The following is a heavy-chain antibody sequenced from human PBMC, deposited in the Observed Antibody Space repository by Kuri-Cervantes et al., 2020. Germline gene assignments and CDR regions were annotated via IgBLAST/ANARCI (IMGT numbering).Heavy chain of an antibody. CDR2: ISSGSSYI. D-gene: IGHD5-18*01. V-gene: IGHV3-21*01. Sequence: GESLKTSCAASGFTFSNYGMHWVRQAPGKGLEWVSSISSGSSYIYYADSVKGRFTISRDNAKNSLYLQMNSLRAEDTAVYYCARGAFVDTAMVTGWGQGTLVTVSS. CDR3: ARGAFVDTAMVTG. J-gene: IGHJ4*02. CDR1: GFTFSNYG.